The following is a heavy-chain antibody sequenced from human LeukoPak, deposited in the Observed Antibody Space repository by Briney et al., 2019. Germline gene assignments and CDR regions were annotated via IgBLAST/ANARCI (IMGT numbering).Heavy chain of an antibody. Sequence: GGSLRLSCAASGFTFSSYWMSWVRQAPGKGLEWVANIKQDGSEKYYADSVKGRFTISRDNSKNTLYLQMNSLRAEDTAVYYCAREVGGYSSGWYWFDPWGQGTLVTVSS. CDR3: AREVGGYSSGWYWFDP. D-gene: IGHD6-19*01. V-gene: IGHV3-7*01. J-gene: IGHJ5*02. CDR1: GFTFSSYW. CDR2: IKQDGSEK.